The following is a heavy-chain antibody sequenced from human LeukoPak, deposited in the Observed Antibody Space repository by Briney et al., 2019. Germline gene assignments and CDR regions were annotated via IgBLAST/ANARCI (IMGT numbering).Heavy chain of an antibody. CDR1: GGSISSYY. Sequence: NSSETLSLTCTVSGGSISSYYWSWIRQPPGKGLEWIGYIYYSGSTNYNPSLKSRVTISVDTSKNQFSLKLSSVTAADTAVYYCARDILPDYGGNSGAFDIWGQGTMVTVSS. J-gene: IGHJ3*02. D-gene: IGHD4-23*01. CDR2: IYYSGST. V-gene: IGHV4-59*01. CDR3: ARDILPDYGGNSGAFDI.